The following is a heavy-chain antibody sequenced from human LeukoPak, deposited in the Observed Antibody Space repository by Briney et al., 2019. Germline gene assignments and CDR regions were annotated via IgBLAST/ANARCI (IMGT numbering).Heavy chain of an antibody. CDR2: IYYSGIT. CDR3: ARATRHDVVVFDF. CDR1: GDSVNSADYY. J-gene: IGHJ4*02. V-gene: IGHV4-30-4*01. D-gene: IGHD2-21*01. Sequence: SETLSLTCNVSGDSVNSADYYWSWIRQPPGKGLEWIAYIYYSGITYYNPSLKSRVSISVDKSKNQFSLRLSSVSAADTAVYYCARATRHDVVVFDFWGQGTLVTVSS.